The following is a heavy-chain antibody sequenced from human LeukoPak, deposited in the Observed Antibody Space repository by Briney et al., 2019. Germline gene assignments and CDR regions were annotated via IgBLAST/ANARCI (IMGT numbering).Heavy chain of an antibody. V-gene: IGHV3-21*01. CDR3: ARDRGSIAARHFDY. Sequence: PGGSLRLSCAASGFTFRNYGMHWVRQAPGKGLEWVSSISSSSSYIYYADSVKGRFTISRDNAKNSLYLQMNSLRAEDTAVYYCARDRGSIAARHFDYWGQGTLVTVSS. CDR2: ISSSSSYI. D-gene: IGHD6-6*01. CDR1: GFTFRNYG. J-gene: IGHJ4*02.